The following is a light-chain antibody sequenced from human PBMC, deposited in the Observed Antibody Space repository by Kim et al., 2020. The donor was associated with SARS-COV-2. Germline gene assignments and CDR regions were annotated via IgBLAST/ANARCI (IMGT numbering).Light chain of an antibody. Sequence: GQSVTISCTGTSSDVSGQKYVSWYQQQQGKAPKLMIYEVNRRPSGVPDRFSGSKSGNTASLTVSRLQAEDEADYYCTSYGGSNNLVIGGGTQLTVL. CDR3: TSYGGSNNLV. V-gene: IGLV2-8*01. CDR2: EVN. J-gene: IGLJ2*01. CDR1: SSDVSGQKY.